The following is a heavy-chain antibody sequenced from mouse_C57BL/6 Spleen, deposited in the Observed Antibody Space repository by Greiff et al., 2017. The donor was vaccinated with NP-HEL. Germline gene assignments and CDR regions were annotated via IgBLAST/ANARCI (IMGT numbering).Heavy chain of an antibody. Sequence: QVQLQQSGAELVRPGTSVKVSCKASGYAFTNYLIEWVKQRPGQGLEWIGVINPGSGCTNYNEKFKGKATLTADKSSSTAYMQLSSLTSEDSAVYCGERRVIPDGYYGTVLYYYAMDYWGQGTSVTVSS. CDR1: GYAFTNYL. J-gene: IGHJ4*01. V-gene: IGHV1-54*01. CDR2: INPGSGCT. D-gene: IGHD2-3*01. CDR3: ERRVIPDGYYGTVLYYYAMDY.